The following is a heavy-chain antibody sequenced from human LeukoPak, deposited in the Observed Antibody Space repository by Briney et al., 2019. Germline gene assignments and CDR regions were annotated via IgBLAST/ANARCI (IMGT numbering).Heavy chain of an antibody. CDR2: INHSGST. D-gene: IGHD3-10*01. CDR1: GGSFSGYY. J-gene: IGHJ4*02. CDR3: ARGPQTYYYVSGSYFFDY. Sequence: PSETLSLTCAVYGGSFSGYYWSWIRQPPGKGLEWIGEINHSGSTNYNPSLKSRVTISVDTSKNQFSLKLSSVTAADTAVYYCARGPQTYYYVSGSYFFDYWGQGTLVTVSS. V-gene: IGHV4-34*01.